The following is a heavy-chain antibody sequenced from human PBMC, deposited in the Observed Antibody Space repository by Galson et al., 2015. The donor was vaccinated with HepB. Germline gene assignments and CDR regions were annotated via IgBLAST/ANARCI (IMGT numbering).Heavy chain of an antibody. CDR1: GYTFTSYS. Sequence: SVKVSCKASGYTFTSYSIQWVRQAPGQGLEWMGWISAYNGNTNYAQKLQGRVTMTTDTSTSTAYMELRSLRSDDTAVYYCARDGGPYDFWSGFYYYYGMDVWGQGTTVTVSS. V-gene: IGHV1-18*04. CDR3: ARDGGPYDFWSGFYYYYGMDV. D-gene: IGHD3-3*01. CDR2: ISAYNGNT. J-gene: IGHJ6*02.